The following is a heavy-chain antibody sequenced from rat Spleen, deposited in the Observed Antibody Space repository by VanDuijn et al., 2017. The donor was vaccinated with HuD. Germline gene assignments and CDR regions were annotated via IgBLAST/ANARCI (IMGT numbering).Heavy chain of an antibody. Sequence: EVQLVETGGSLVQPGKSLKLTCATSGFTFSDAWIHWVRQSPEKQLEWVAQIKAKSNNYATYYAESVKGRFTISRDDSKSSVHLQMNSLKEEDTAIYFCTSYHNSYMDNWFAYWGQGTLVTVSS. CDR3: TSYHNSYMDNWFAY. J-gene: IGHJ3*01. V-gene: IGHV6-8*01. CDR1: GFTFSDAW. CDR2: IKAKSNNYAT. D-gene: IGHD1-2*01.